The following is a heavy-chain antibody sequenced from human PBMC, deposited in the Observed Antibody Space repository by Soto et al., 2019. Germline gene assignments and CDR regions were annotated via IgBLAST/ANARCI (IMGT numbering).Heavy chain of an antibody. Sequence: QVQLQESGPGLVKPSGTLSLTCAISSGSITSSNWWSWVRQPPGKGLEWIGEIYHGGNTNYNPSLKSRLTISVDRSQNQFSLRLNSVTASDTAFYFCASHLIMPGTRGFDYWGQGSLVTVSS. CDR3: ASHLIMPGTRGFDY. V-gene: IGHV4-4*02. J-gene: IGHJ4*02. CDR2: IYHGGNT. D-gene: IGHD1-1*01. CDR1: SGSITSSNW.